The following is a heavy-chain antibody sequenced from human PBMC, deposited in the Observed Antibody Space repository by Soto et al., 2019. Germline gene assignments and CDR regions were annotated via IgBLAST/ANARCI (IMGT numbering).Heavy chain of an antibody. J-gene: IGHJ5*02. CDR1: GGSISSGGYY. Sequence: QVQLQESGPGLVKPSQTLSLTCTVSGGSISSGGYYWSWIRQHPGKGLEWIGYIYYSGSTYYNPSLKSRVTKSVVPSKNQFSLKLSSLSAADTAVYYCASSPPGYYDFWSGSPLRNNWFDPWGQGTLVTVSS. D-gene: IGHD3-3*01. CDR2: IYYSGST. CDR3: ASSPPGYYDFWSGSPLRNNWFDP. V-gene: IGHV4-31*03.